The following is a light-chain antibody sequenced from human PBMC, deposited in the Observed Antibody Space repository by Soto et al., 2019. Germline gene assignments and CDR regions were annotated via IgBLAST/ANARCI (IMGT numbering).Light chain of an antibody. CDR1: QTISSW. CDR2: DAS. J-gene: IGKJ5*01. CDR3: QQYYRSSIT. V-gene: IGKV1-5*01. Sequence: DIQMTQSPSTLSVCVGDRVTIAYLASQTISSWLAWYQQKPGKAPKLLIYDASTLERGVPSRFSGTGSGTEFTLTISSLQPDDFATYYCQQYYRSSITFGQGTRLEI.